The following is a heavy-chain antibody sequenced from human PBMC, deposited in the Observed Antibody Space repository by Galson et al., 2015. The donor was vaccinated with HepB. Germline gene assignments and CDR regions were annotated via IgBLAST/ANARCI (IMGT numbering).Heavy chain of an antibody. D-gene: IGHD2-8*01. CDR2: ISYDGSNK. CDR1: GFTFSSYA. V-gene: IGHV3-30-3*01. J-gene: IGHJ6*02. Sequence: SLRLSCAASGFTFSSYAMHWVRQAPGKGLEWVAVISYDGSNKYYADSVKGRFTISRDNSKNTLYLQMNSLRAEDTAVYYCARESIVLMVYAPGMDVWGQGTTVTVSS. CDR3: ARESIVLMVYAPGMDV.